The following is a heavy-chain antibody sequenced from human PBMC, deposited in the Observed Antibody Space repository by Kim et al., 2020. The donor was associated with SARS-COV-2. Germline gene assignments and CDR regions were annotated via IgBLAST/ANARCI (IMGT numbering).Heavy chain of an antibody. CDR1: GYSFTSYW. Sequence: GESLKISCKGSGYSFTSYWIGWVRQMPGKGLEWMGIIYPGDSDTRYSPSFQGQVTISADKSISTAYLQWSSLKASDTAMYYCARLSQRVPRADGFDYWGQGTLVTVSS. D-gene: IGHD6-25*01. CDR3: ARLSQRVPRADGFDY. J-gene: IGHJ4*02. V-gene: IGHV5-51*01. CDR2: IYPGDSDT.